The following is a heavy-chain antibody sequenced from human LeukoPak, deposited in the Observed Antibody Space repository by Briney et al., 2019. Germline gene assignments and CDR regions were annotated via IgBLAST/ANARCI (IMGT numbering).Heavy chain of an antibody. CDR1: GGSISSGGYY. CDR2: IYYSGST. CDR3: TRDLRQKRGYSGYDGPQGGWFDP. V-gene: IGHV4-31*03. Sequence: RPSETLSLTCTVSGGSISSGGYYWSWIRQHPGKGPEWIGYIYYSGSTSYNPSLKSRVTISVDTSKNQFSLKLNSVTAADTAVYYCTRDLRQKRGYSGYDGPQGGWFDPWGQGTLVTVSS. D-gene: IGHD5-12*01. J-gene: IGHJ5*02.